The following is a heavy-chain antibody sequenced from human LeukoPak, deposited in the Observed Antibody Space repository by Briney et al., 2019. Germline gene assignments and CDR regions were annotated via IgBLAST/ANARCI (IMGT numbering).Heavy chain of an antibody. CDR3: AKDGGSDPDSFDI. CDR2: ISGSGGST. D-gene: IGHD2-15*01. Sequence: GALRLSCAASGFTFSSYAMSWVRQAPGKGLEWVSAISGSGGSTYYADSVKGRFTISRDNTKNSLYLQMNSLRAEDTAVYYCAKDGGSDPDSFDIWGQGTMVTVSS. V-gene: IGHV3-23*01. J-gene: IGHJ3*02. CDR1: GFTFSSYA.